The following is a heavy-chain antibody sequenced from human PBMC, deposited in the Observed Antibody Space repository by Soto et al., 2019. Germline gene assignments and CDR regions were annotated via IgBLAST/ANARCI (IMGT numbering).Heavy chain of an antibody. J-gene: IGHJ4*02. V-gene: IGHV3-33*01. CDR3: AVNLYSGHWAPVRD. CDR1: GFTFHSYG. D-gene: IGHD5-12*01. CDR2: IWGGGNTN. Sequence: QVQLVESGGGVVQPGRSLRLSCAAPGFTFHSYGMHWVRQAPGKGLEWVAVIWGGGNTNYNVDSVTGRFTISRDISKNTLYLQMTSLRAEYTAVYYGAVNLYSGHWAPVRDWGQATQVPVSS.